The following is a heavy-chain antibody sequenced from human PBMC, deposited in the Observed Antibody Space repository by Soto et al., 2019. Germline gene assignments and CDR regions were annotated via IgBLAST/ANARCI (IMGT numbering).Heavy chain of an antibody. CDR2: IERDDDDK. D-gene: IGHD2-2*02. J-gene: IGHJ6*02. Sequence: SGPTLVNPTETLTLTCTFSGFSLTSPGMCVSCIRQSPGKALEWLALIERDDDDKYYSTALKARLTISKDTRRNQVVLTMANMDPADTATYYCARAIRGPRRFNGMDVWGQGTTVTVSS. V-gene: IGHV2-70*13. CDR1: GFSLTSPGMC. CDR3: ARAIRGPRRFNGMDV.